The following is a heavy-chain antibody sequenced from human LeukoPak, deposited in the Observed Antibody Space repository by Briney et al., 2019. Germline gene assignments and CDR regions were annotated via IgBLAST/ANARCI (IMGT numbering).Heavy chain of an antibody. CDR2: INHSGST. CDR1: GGSFGGYY. D-gene: IGHD3-22*01. Sequence: PSETLSLTCAVYGGSFGGYYWSWIRQPPGKGLEWIGEINHSGSTNYNPSLKSRVTISVDTSKNQFSLKLSSVTAADTAVYYCARDDSSGSLDAFDIWGQGTMVTVSS. V-gene: IGHV4-34*01. J-gene: IGHJ3*02. CDR3: ARDDSSGSLDAFDI.